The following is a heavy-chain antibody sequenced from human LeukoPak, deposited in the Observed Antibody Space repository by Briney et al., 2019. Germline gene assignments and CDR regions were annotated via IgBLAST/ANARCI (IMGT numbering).Heavy chain of an antibody. CDR2: IIPIFGTA. V-gene: IGHV1-69*13. D-gene: IGHD3-3*01. J-gene: IGHJ4*02. Sequence: GASVKVSCKASGYSFTSNYIHWVRQAPGQGLEWMGGIIPIFGTANYAQKFQGRVTITADESTSTAYMELSSLRSEDTAVYYCARGGTIFGVVTQLDYWGQGTLVTVSS. CDR3: ARGGTIFGVVTQLDY. CDR1: GYSFTSNY.